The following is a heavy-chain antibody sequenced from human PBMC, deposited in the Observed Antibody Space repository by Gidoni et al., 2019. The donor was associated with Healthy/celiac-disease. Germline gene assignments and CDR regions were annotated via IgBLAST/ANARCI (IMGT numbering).Heavy chain of an antibody. CDR1: GFTFSSYA. CDR3: VKEGGIAAAGTFDY. CDR2: ISSNGGST. D-gene: IGHD6-13*01. V-gene: IGHV3-64D*06. J-gene: IGHJ4*02. Sequence: EVQLVESGGGLVQPGGSLRLSCSASGFTFSSYAMHWVRQATGKGLEYVSAISSNGGSTYYADSVKGRFTISRDNSKNTLYLQMSSLRAEDTAVYYCVKEGGIAAAGTFDYWGQGTLVTVSS.